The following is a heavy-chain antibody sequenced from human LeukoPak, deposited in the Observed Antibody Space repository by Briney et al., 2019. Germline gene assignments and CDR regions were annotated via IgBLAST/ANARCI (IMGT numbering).Heavy chain of an antibody. V-gene: IGHV3-15*04. Sequence: GGSLRLSCAASGFTFSNAWMSWVRQAPGKGLEWVGRIESKTDGGTTDYAAPVKGRFTISRDDSKNTLYLQMNSLKTEDTAVYYCTTVGLYDFWSGYYIPPHYMDVWGKGTTVTVSS. CDR1: GFTFSNAW. J-gene: IGHJ6*03. D-gene: IGHD3-3*01. CDR3: TTVGLYDFWSGYYIPPHYMDV. CDR2: IESKTDGGTT.